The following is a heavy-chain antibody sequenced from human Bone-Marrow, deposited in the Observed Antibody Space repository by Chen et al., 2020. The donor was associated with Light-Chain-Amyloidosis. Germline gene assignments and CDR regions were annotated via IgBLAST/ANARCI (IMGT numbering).Heavy chain of an antibody. Sequence: EVQLVESGGGLVQPGGSLRLSCSASGFSFSNYGMNWVRQAPGKGLEWISYISGSSSAISYADSVNGRFTISRDNAKNSLSLQMNSPRAEDTAIYYCARRSYGGPDRWGQGTLVTVSS. J-gene: IGHJ5*02. CDR1: GFSFSNYG. CDR3: ARRSYGGPDR. CDR2: ISGSSSAI. V-gene: IGHV3-48*01. D-gene: IGHD4-17*01.